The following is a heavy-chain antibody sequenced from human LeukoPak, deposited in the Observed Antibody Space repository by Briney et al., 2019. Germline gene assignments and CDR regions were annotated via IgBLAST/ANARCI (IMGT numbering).Heavy chain of an antibody. CDR3: ARGYCSGGSCFLFDY. Sequence: NFNFCSSGYSASVKARFIILRDTAKNSLYLQMNSLRAEDTALYYCARGYCSGGSCFLFDYWGQGTLVTASS. V-gene: IGHV3-20*03. D-gene: IGHD2-15*01. CDR2: NFNFCSS. J-gene: IGHJ4*02.